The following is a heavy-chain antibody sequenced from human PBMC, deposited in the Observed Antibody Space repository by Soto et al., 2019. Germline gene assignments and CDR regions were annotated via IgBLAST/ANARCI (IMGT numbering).Heavy chain of an antibody. D-gene: IGHD4-17*01. J-gene: IGHJ6*02. CDR1: GNNFTHYW. V-gene: IGHV5-10-1*01. Sequence: PXESLKVSCESFGNNFTHYWINLVLQMPGKGLEWMGRIDPSDSYTNYSPSFQGHVTISFDKSISTAYLQCSSLEASDTAMYYCARLGRGTVGMDVWGQGTTVTVPS. CDR3: ARLGRGTVGMDV. CDR2: IDPSDSYT.